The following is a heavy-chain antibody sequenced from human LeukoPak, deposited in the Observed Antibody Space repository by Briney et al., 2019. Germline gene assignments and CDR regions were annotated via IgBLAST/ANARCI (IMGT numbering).Heavy chain of an antibody. V-gene: IGHV3-21*06. J-gene: IGHJ6*02. Sequence: NTGGSLRLSCAASGFTFSSYAMNWVRQAPGKGLEWVSSISSSGKYVYYGDSVKGRFTLSRDDAKNELYLQMNSLRAEDTALYYCARDRYDSSVGGMDVWGQGTTVTVSS. CDR1: GFTFSSYA. D-gene: IGHD6-6*01. CDR3: ARDRYDSSVGGMDV. CDR2: ISSSGKYV.